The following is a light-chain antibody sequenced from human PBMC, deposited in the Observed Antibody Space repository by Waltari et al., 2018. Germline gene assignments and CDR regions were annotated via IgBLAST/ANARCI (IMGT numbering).Light chain of an antibody. J-gene: IGKJ1*01. Sequence: EIVMTQSPATLSVSPGERATLSCRASQSGSSNLAWYQQKPGQAPRLLIYGASTRATGIPARFSGSGSGTEFTLTISSLQSEDFAVYYCQQYNNWPPRWTFGQGTKVEIK. V-gene: IGKV3-15*01. CDR3: QQYNNWPPRWT. CDR2: GAS. CDR1: QSGSSN.